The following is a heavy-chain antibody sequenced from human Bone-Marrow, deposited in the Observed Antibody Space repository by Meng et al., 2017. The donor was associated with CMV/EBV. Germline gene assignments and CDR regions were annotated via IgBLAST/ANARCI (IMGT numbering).Heavy chain of an antibody. D-gene: IGHD3-10*02. Sequence: ASVKVSCKASGGTFSSYGISWVRQAPGQGLEWMGWISPYNGNTNYAQNLQGRVTMTTDASTSTAYMELRSLRSDDTAVYYCARDVRLSEVDYWGQGTLVTVSS. J-gene: IGHJ4*02. CDR3: ARDVRLSEVDY. CDR2: ISPYNGNT. V-gene: IGHV1-18*01. CDR1: GGTFSSYG.